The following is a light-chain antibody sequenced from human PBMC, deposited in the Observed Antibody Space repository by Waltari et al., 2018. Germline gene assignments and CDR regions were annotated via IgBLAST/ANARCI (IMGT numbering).Light chain of an antibody. CDR3: ISYTSANTWV. CDR2: EVS. Sequence: QSALTQVAAVSGAPGQSITISCTGTSDDIGTYNYVYWFQQNPGKAPKVIIYEVSNRPSRVSERFSGSKSGDTASLTISGLQAEDEAHYYCISYTSANTWVFGGGTKLTVL. J-gene: IGLJ3*02. CDR1: SDDIGTYNY. V-gene: IGLV2-14*01.